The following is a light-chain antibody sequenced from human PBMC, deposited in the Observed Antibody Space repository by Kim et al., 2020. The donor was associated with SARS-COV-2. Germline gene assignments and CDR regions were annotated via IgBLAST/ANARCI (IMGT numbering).Light chain of an antibody. CDR2: GAS. CDR3: QQYNNWRWT. J-gene: IGKJ1*01. CDR1: QSVSSN. V-gene: IGKV3-15*01. Sequence: VSPGERATLACKASQSVSSNLAWYQQIPGQSPRLLIYGASTRATGIPARFSGSGSGTEFTLTISSLQSEDFAVYYCQQYNNWRWTFGQGTKVDIK.